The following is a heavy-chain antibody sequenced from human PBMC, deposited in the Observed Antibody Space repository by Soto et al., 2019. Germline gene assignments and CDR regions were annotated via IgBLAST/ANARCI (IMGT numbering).Heavy chain of an antibody. Sequence: GSLRLSCAASGFTFSSYGMHWVRQAPGKGLEYVSAISSDGGSTYYANSVKGRFTISRDNSKNTLYLQMGSLRAEDMAVYYCARERGIIAAPDTSGAFDIWGQGTMVTVSS. D-gene: IGHD6-6*01. CDR1: GFTFSSYG. J-gene: IGHJ3*02. V-gene: IGHV3-64*01. CDR2: ISSDGGST. CDR3: ARERGIIAAPDTSGAFDI.